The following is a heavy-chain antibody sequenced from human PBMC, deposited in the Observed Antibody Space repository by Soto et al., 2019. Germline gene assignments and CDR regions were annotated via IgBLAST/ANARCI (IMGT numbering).Heavy chain of an antibody. J-gene: IGHJ6*02. Sequence: GGSLRLSCVASGFTFSSYGMHWVRQAPGKGLEWVAVISYDGSNKYYADSVKGRFTISRDNSKNTLYLQMNSLRAEDTAVYYCAKNKAGIAAAGYYYYGMDVWGQGTTVTVSS. D-gene: IGHD6-13*01. CDR3: AKNKAGIAAAGYYYYGMDV. CDR2: ISYDGSNK. CDR1: GFTFSSYG. V-gene: IGHV3-30*18.